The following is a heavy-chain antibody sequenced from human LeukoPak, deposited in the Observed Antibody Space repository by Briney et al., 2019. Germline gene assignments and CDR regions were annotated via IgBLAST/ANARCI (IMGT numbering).Heavy chain of an antibody. Sequence: SETLSLTCTVSGGSLSSSSYYWGWIRQPPGKGLEWIGSIYYSGSTYYNPSLKSRVTISVDTSKNQFSLKLSSVTAADTAVYYCAAPRGYSSGWYSPLNWFDPWGQGTLVTVSS. CDR3: AAPRGYSSGWYSPLNWFDP. J-gene: IGHJ5*02. CDR1: GGSLSSSSYY. D-gene: IGHD6-19*01. CDR2: IYYSGST. V-gene: IGHV4-39*01.